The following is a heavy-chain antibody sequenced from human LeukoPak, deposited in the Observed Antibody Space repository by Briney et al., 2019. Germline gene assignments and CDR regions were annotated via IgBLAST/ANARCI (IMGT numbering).Heavy chain of an antibody. J-gene: IGHJ4*01. CDR2: ISWSSANV. V-gene: IGHV3-9*01. CDR1: GFTFDDYA. CDR3: AKDTGSGSYKGFLDY. Sequence: GGSLRLSCAASGFTFDDYAMHWVRQDPGKGLEWVSGISWSSANVGYADSVKGRLTISRDNAKNSLYLQMNSLRVEDTALYYCAKDTGSGSYKGFLDYWGQGTLVTVSS. D-gene: IGHD1-26*01.